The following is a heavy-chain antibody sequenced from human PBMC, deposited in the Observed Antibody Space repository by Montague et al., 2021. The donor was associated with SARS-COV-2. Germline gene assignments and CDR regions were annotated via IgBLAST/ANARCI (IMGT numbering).Heavy chain of an antibody. V-gene: IGHV4-34*01. CDR1: GESFSGHY. J-gene: IGHJ6*03. D-gene: IGHD3-22*01. CDR2: IYHTGST. Sequence: SETLSLTCAVYGESFSGHYWTWIRQPPGKGLEWIGEIYHTGSTNYNPSLKSRVTISVDTSKNQFSLKLRSVTAADTAVYYWARGRIELSMIVVVMTGASYYMDVWGKGTTVTVPS. CDR3: ARGRIELSMIVVVMTGASYYMDV.